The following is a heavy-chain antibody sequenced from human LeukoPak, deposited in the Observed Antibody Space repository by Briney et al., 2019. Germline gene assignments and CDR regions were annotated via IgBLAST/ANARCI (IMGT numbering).Heavy chain of an antibody. Sequence: ASVKVSCKASGYTFTSYDINWVRQATGQGLEWMGWMNPNSGNTGYAQKFQGRVTITRNTSISTAYMELSSLRSEDTAVYYCALIHLEQYSSPFDYWGQGTLVTVSS. J-gene: IGHJ4*02. CDR1: GYTFTSYD. D-gene: IGHD6-19*01. V-gene: IGHV1-8*03. CDR3: ALIHLEQYSSPFDY. CDR2: MNPNSGNT.